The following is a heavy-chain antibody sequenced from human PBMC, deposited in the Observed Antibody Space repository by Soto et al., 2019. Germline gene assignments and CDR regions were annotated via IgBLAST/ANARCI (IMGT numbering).Heavy chain of an antibody. Sequence: GESLKISCKGSGYSFTSYWIGWVRQAPGQGLEWMGWISGYNGDTNYAQKLQGRVTMTTDTSTSTAYMELRSLRSDDTAVYYCEKLGGYYNYGMDVWGQGTTVTVSS. CDR3: EKLGGYYNYGMDV. J-gene: IGHJ6*02. V-gene: IGHV1-18*04. CDR1: GYSFTSYW. D-gene: IGHD3-10*01. CDR2: ISGYNGDT.